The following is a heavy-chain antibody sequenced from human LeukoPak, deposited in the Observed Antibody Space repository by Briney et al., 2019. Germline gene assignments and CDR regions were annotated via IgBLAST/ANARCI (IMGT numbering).Heavy chain of an antibody. CDR2: IYYSGST. V-gene: IGHV4-59*08. CDR1: GGSISSYY. J-gene: IGHJ3*02. D-gene: IGHD3-10*01. CDR3: ARHFGVFDAFDI. Sequence: SETRSLTCTVSGGSISSYYWSWIRQPPGKGLEWIGYIYYSGSTNYNPSLKSRVTISVDTSKNQFSLKLSSVTAADTAVYYCARHFGVFDAFDIWGQGTLVTVSS.